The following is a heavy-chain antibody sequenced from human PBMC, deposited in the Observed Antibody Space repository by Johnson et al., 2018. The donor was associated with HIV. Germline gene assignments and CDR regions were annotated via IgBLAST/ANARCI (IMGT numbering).Heavy chain of an antibody. CDR3: AKDGHSYGRGPDAFDI. CDR1: GFTVSSYY. CDR2: ISGSGGST. V-gene: IGHV3-23*04. D-gene: IGHD5-18*01. Sequence: MLLVESGGGLVQPGGSLRLSCAASGFTVSSYYMNWVRQAPGKGLEWVSVISGSGGSTYYADSVKGRFTISRDNSKNTLYLQMNSLRAEDTAVYYCAKDGHSYGRGPDAFDIWGQGTMVTVSS. J-gene: IGHJ3*02.